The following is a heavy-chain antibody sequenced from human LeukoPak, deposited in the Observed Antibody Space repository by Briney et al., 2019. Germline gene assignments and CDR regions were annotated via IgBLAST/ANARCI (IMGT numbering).Heavy chain of an antibody. V-gene: IGHV5-51*01. Sequence: GESLKISCKGSGYSFTSYWIGWVRQMPGKGLEWMGSIYPGYSDTRYSPSFQCQVTSSSHKSISTAYLQWSSLMASDTAMYYCARLGSGVVVPAAIKYNWFDPWGQGTLVTVSS. D-gene: IGHD2-2*02. CDR3: ARLGSGVVVPAAIKYNWFDP. CDR2: IYPGYSDT. CDR1: GYSFTSYW. J-gene: IGHJ5*02.